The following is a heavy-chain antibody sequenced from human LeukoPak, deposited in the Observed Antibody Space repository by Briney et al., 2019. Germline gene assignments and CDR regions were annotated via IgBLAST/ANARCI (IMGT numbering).Heavy chain of an antibody. V-gene: IGHV3-23*05. CDR2: IWRTGDWT. J-gene: IGHJ4*02. CDR1: GFIFRDYV. D-gene: IGHD4-17*01. CDR3: AKDRHVYGDYAFDS. Sequence: PGGSLRLSCTASGFIFRDYVMSWVRQAPGEGPEWVAAIWRTGDWTHYVDSVKGRFTISRDNSKNTLYLQMNRLRVADTAIYYCAKDRHVYGDYAFDSWGQGTLVTVSS.